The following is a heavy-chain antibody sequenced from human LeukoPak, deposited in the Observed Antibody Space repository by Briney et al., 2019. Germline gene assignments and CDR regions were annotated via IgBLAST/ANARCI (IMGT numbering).Heavy chain of an antibody. V-gene: IGHV3-48*01. CDR3: ARGLQWGFDW. J-gene: IGHJ4*02. CDR2: ITGSSATI. CDR1: GFNFNIYN. D-gene: IGHD6-19*01. Sequence: VHSGGSLSLSCAASGFNFNIYNMTWVRPAPGKGLEWISYITGSSATIYYGDSVKGRFTISRDNAKNSLYLQMNSLRAEDTAVYYCARGLQWGFDWWGQGTLVTVSS.